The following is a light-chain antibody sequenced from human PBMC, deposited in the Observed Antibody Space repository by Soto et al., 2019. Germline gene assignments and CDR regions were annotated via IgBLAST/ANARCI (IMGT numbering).Light chain of an antibody. CDR2: DGA. CDR3: QQYNSATMYT. V-gene: IGKV1-5*01. CDR1: QSISLW. Sequence: DIQLTQSPSTLPASVGDRVTITCRASQSISLWLAWYQQKPGKAPNLLIYDGARLQSGVPARFSGSGSGTEFTLTISSLQPDDFATYYFQQYNSATMYTFGQGTKVEI. J-gene: IGKJ2*01.